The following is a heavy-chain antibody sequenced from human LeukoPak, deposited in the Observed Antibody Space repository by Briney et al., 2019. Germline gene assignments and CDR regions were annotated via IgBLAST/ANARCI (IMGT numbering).Heavy chain of an antibody. D-gene: IGHD2-21*02. CDR3: ARGGWAYCGGDCYSEYYFDY. J-gene: IGHJ4*02. CDR2: INTNTGNP. V-gene: IGHV7-4-1*02. Sequence: GAPVKVSCKASGYTFTSYAMNWVRQAPGQGLEWMGWINTNTGNPTYAQGFTGRFVFSLDTSVSTAYLQISSLKAEDTAVYYCARGGWAYCGGDCYSEYYFDYWGQGTLVTVSS. CDR1: GYTFTSYA.